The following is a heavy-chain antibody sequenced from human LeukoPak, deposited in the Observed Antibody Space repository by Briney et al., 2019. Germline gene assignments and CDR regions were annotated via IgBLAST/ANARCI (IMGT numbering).Heavy chain of an antibody. J-gene: IGHJ4*02. Sequence: GGSLRLSCAASGFTFSSYWMSWFRQAPGKGLEWVANIKQDGSEKYYVDSVKGRFTISRDNAKNSLYLQMNSLRAEDTAVYYCARAVDEWWRSAGYYFDYWGQGTLVTVSS. V-gene: IGHV3-7*01. CDR2: IKQDGSEK. CDR3: ARAVDEWWRSAGYYFDY. CDR1: GFTFSSYW. D-gene: IGHD2-15*01.